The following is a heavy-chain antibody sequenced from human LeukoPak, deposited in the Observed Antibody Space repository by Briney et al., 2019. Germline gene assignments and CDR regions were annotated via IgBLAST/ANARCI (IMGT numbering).Heavy chain of an antibody. Sequence: SETLSLTCTVSGGSISTSNWWNWVRQSPGKGLEWIGRIYTSGSTNYNPSLKSRVTISVDTSKNQFSLKLSSVTAADTAVYYCAREEVTIFGVVMYYYYYYMDVWGKGTTVTVSS. V-gene: IGHV4-4*08. CDR2: IYTSGST. D-gene: IGHD3-3*01. J-gene: IGHJ6*03. CDR1: GGSISTSNW. CDR3: AREEVTIFGVVMYYYYYYMDV.